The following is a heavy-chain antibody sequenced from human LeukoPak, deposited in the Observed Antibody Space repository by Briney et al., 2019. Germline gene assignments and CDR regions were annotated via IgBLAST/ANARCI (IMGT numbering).Heavy chain of an antibody. J-gene: IGHJ3*02. V-gene: IGHV3-30-3*01. CDR2: ISYDGSNK. CDR3: AKGEYWYYYDSSGLLGAFDI. Sequence: GGSLRLSCAASGFTFSSYAMHWVRQAPGKGLEWVAVISYDGSNKYYADSVKGRFTISRDNSKNTLYLQMNSLRAEDTAVYYCAKGEYWYYYDSSGLLGAFDIWGPGTMVAVSS. D-gene: IGHD3-22*01. CDR1: GFTFSSYA.